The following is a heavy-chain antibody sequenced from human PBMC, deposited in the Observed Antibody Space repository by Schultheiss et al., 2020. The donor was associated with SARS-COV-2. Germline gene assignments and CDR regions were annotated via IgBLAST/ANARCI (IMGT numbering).Heavy chain of an antibody. J-gene: IGHJ4*02. V-gene: IGHV3-15*01. CDR1: GFTFSNAW. CDR3: TTEKRSGYYFYYFDY. Sequence: GGSLRLSCAASGFTFSNAWMSWVHQAPGKGLEWVGRIKSKTDGGTTDYAAPVKGRFTISRDDSKNTLYLQMNSLKTKDTAVYYCTTEKRSGYYFYYFDYWGQGTLVTVSS. CDR2: IKSKTDGGTT. D-gene: IGHD3-22*01.